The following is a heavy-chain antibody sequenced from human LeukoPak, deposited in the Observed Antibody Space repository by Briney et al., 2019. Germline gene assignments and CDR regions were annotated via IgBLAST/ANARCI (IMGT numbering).Heavy chain of an antibody. CDR3: ARDLYCNRTSCSV. V-gene: IGHV1-69*13. J-gene: IGHJ4*02. CDR2: IIPMVGTA. D-gene: IGHD2-2*01. Sequence: ASVKVSCKASGGTFSTYAIRWVRQAPGQGLEWVGVIIPMVGTATYAQRFQGRVTLTADESTSTAYMELSSLKSEDTAVYYCARDLYCNRTSCSVWGQGTLVIVSP. CDR1: GGTFSTYA.